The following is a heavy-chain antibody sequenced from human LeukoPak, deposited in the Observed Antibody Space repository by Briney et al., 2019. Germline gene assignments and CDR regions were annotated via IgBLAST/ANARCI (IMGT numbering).Heavy chain of an antibody. Sequence: SETLSLTCTVSGDSISSYYWSWIRQPPGKGLEWIGEINHSGSTNYNPSLKSRVTISVDTSKNQFSLKLSSVTAADTAVYYCARYKFGYYGSGGYFDYWGQGTLVTVSS. CDR2: INHSGST. D-gene: IGHD3-10*01. V-gene: IGHV4-34*01. CDR3: ARYKFGYYGSGGYFDY. CDR1: GDSISSYY. J-gene: IGHJ4*02.